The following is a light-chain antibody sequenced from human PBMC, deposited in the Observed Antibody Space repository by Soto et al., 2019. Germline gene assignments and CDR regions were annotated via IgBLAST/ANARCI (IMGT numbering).Light chain of an antibody. Sequence: VMTQAPATLSLSPVDIATLSCRASQTINNNVAWYQLKDGQVPRLLIYGASTRATDVPARFSGSGSGTEFTLTISSLQSEDFAEYHCQQYNNWPQTFGQGTKVDIK. J-gene: IGKJ1*01. CDR1: QTINNN. V-gene: IGKV3-15*01. CDR3: QQYNNWPQT. CDR2: GAS.